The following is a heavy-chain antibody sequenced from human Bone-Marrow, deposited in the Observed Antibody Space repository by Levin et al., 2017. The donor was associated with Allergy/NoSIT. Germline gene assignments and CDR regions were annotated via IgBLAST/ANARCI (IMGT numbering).Heavy chain of an antibody. J-gene: IGHJ4*02. D-gene: IGHD2-15*01. V-gene: IGHV1-2*06. Sequence: ASVKVSCKASGYTFTGYYMHWVRQAPGQGLEWMGRINPNSGGTNYAQKFQGRVTMTRDTSISTAYIELSRLRSDDTAVYYCARDNVCSGGSCYRDYFDYWGQGTLVTVSS. CDR3: ARDNVCSGGSCYRDYFDY. CDR2: INPNSGGT. CDR1: GYTFTGYY.